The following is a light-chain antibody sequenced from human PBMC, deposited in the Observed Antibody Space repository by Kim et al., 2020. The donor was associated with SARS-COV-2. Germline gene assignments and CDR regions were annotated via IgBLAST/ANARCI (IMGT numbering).Light chain of an antibody. CDR1: QVIRIY. CDR3: QQYDNLPYT. J-gene: IGKJ2*01. V-gene: IGKV1-33*01. CDR2: DAS. Sequence: SASVGDRVTTTCQASQVIRIYLNWYQQNPGKAPKLLIFDASNLETGVPSRFSGSGSGTDFAFTISSLQPEDIATYYCQQYDNLPYTFGQGTKLEI.